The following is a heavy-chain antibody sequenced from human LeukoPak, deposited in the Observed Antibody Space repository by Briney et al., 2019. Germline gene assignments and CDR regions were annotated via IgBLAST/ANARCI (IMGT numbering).Heavy chain of an antibody. Sequence: GRSLRLSCAASGCTFSSYGMHWVRQAPGKGLEWVAVIWYDGSNKYYADSVKGRFTISRDNSKNTLYLQMNSLRAEDTAVYYCAREEMVRGVIIGRFDAFDIWGQGTMVTVSS. J-gene: IGHJ3*02. CDR3: AREEMVRGVIIGRFDAFDI. V-gene: IGHV3-33*01. CDR1: GCTFSSYG. CDR2: IWYDGSNK. D-gene: IGHD3-10*01.